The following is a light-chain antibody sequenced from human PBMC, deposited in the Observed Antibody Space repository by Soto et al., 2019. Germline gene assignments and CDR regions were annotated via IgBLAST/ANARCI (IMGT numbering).Light chain of an antibody. J-gene: IGKJ4*01. CDR2: DAS. CDR3: QGHTTYPLT. Sequence: EIVLTQSPGTLSLSPGERATLSCRASQSVSNTYLAWYQQKPGQAPRLLIYDASSRATGIPDRFSGSGSGTEFTLTISSLQPDDLATYFGQGHTTYPLTFGGGRKVDMK. CDR1: QSVSNTY. V-gene: IGKV3-20*01.